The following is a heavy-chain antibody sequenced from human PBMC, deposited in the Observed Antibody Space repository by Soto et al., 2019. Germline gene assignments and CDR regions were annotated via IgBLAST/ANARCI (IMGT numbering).Heavy chain of an antibody. CDR3: SRHEEGRRMVFYGMDV. CDR2: VRSKIHNYAT. CDR1: GFTFSRSD. J-gene: IGHJ6*02. Sequence: GGSLRLSCAASGFTFSRSDLHWVRQAPGKGLEWVGRVRSKIHNYATSFADSVRGRFTISRNDSDNTVSLEMSGLKSEDTALYYCSRHEEGRRMVFYGMDVWGQGTTVTVSS. D-gene: IGHD2-8*01. V-gene: IGHV3-73*01.